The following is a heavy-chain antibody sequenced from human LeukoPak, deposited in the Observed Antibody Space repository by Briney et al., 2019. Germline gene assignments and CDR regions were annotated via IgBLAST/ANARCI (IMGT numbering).Heavy chain of an antibody. Sequence: GGSLRLSCAASGFTFDDYAMHWVRQAPGKGLEWVSGISWNSGSIGYADSVKGRFTISRDNAKNSLYLQMNSLRAEDTALYYCAKGSSGWYGGAFDIWGQGTMVTVSS. CDR3: AKGSSGWYGGAFDI. CDR2: ISWNSGSI. J-gene: IGHJ3*02. V-gene: IGHV3-9*01. D-gene: IGHD6-19*01. CDR1: GFTFDDYA.